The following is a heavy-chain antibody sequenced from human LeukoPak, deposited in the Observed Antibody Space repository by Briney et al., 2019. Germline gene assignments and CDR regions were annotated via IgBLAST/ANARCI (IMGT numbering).Heavy chain of an antibody. V-gene: IGHV1-2*02. J-gene: IGHJ4*02. CDR3: ARVEGGYNYKFDY. CDR1: GYTFSGYY. D-gene: IGHD5-24*01. Sequence: VASVKVSCTASGYTFSGYYMHWVRQAPGQGLEWMGWINPNSGDTKYAQKLQGRVTMTRDTSITTGYMELSWLTSDDTAVYYCARVEGGYNYKFDYWGQGTLVTVSS. CDR2: INPNSGDT.